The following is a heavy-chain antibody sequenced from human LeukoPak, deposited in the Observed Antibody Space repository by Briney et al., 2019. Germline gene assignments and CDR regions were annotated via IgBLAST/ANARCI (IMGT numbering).Heavy chain of an antibody. CDR1: GFTFSSYA. J-gene: IGHJ4*02. D-gene: IGHD3-3*01. V-gene: IGHV3-23*01. CDR3: AKVSIFGVVIPHFDY. CDR2: ISGSGGST. Sequence: GGSLRLSCAASGFTFSSYAMSWVRQAPGKGLEWVSAISGSGGSTYYADSVKGRFTISSDNSKNTLYLQMNSLRAEDTAVYYCAKVSIFGVVIPHFDYWGQGTLVTVSS.